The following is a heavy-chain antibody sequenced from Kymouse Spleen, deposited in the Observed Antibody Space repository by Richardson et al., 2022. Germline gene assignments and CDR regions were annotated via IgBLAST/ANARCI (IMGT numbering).Heavy chain of an antibody. CDR1: GGSFSGYY. CDR2: INHSGST. CDR3: ARQGFGELGAY. V-gene: IGHV4-34*01. D-gene: IGHD3-10*01. Sequence: QVQLQQWGAGLLKPSETLSLTCAVYGGSFSGYYWSWIRQPPGKGLEWIGEINHSGSTNYNPSLKSRVTISVDTSKNQFSLKLSSVTAADTAVYYCARQGFGELGAYWGQGTLVTVSS. J-gene: IGHJ4*02.